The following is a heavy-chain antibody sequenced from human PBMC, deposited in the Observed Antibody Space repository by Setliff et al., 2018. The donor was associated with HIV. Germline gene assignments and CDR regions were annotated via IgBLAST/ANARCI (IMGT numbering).Heavy chain of an antibody. CDR2: VYISGST. CDR1: GDSISTGNW. Sequence: SETLSLTCAVSGDSISTGNWWSWVRQPPGKGLEWIGRVYISGSTNYNPSLESRVTMSLDNSKNQFSLKLSSVTAADTAVYYCARDRGTITMTVFDLWGRGTLVTVSS. J-gene: IGHJ2*01. V-gene: IGHV4-4*02. CDR3: ARDRGTITMTVFDL. D-gene: IGHD3-22*01.